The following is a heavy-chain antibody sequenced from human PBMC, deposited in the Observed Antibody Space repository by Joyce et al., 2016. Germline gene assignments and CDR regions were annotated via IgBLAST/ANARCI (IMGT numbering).Heavy chain of an antibody. CDR2: IYPGDSDT. J-gene: IGHJ4*02. V-gene: IGHV5-51*01. CDR1: GYSFTPNW. Sequence: EVQLVQSGAVVKKPGESLRISCQGSGYSFTPNWIGWVRQKPGKGLELMGIIYPGDSDTRYSPSFQGQVTISADWSTRTAYLQWSSLKASDTGMYYCASRGADTSGYYFDSWGRGTLVTVSS. D-gene: IGHD3-22*01. CDR3: ASRGADTSGYYFDS.